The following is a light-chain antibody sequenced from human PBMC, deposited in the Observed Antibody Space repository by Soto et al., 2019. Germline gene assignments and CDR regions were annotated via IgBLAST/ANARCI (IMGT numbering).Light chain of an antibody. CDR2: RAS. V-gene: IGKV3-15*01. Sequence: EIVMTQSPATLSVSPGEGAALSCRASQTINSNLAWYRHRPGQAPRLLIYRASTRAAGLPDRFSGSGSGTEFTLTISRLEPEDFAVFYCQHYDSLPITFGQGTRLEIK. J-gene: IGKJ5*01. CDR3: QHYDSLPIT. CDR1: QTINSN.